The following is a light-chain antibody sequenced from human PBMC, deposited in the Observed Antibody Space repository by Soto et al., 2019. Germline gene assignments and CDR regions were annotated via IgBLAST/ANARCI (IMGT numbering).Light chain of an antibody. J-gene: IGKJ4*01. CDR1: QDISTW. CDR2: EAS. CDR3: QQGDSFHQFT. V-gene: IGKV1-12*01. Sequence: DIQMTQSPSSVSASVGDRVTITCRASQDISTWLAWYQQKPGKAPKLLIYEASSLQSGVPSRFSGSGAGTDYNLAISSLQPEDFATYYCQQGDSFHQFTFGGGTTVEIK.